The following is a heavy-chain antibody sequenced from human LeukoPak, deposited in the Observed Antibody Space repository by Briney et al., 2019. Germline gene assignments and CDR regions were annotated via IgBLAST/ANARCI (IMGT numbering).Heavy chain of an antibody. Sequence: GASVKVSCKASGYTFTSYDINWVRQATGQGLEWMGWMNPNSGNTGYAQKFQGRVTITRNTSISTAYMELSSLSSEDTAVYYCARMHSYGFFLSGRYMDVWGKGTTVTVSS. D-gene: IGHD5-18*01. V-gene: IGHV1-8*03. CDR2: MNPNSGNT. CDR3: ARMHSYGFFLSGRYMDV. J-gene: IGHJ6*03. CDR1: GYTFTSYD.